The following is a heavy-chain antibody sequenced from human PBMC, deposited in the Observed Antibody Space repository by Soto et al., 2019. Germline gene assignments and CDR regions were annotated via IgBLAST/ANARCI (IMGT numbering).Heavy chain of an antibody. J-gene: IGHJ3*02. CDR2: IKQDGSEK. CDR3: ARATYYDFWSGYAFDI. V-gene: IGHV3-7*01. D-gene: IGHD3-3*01. CDR1: GFTFSSYW. Sequence: GGSLRLSCAASGFTFSSYWMSWVRQAPGKGLEWVANIKQDGSEKYYVDSVKGRFTISRDNAKNSLYLQMNSLRAEDRAVYYCARATYYDFWSGYAFDIWGQGTMVTVSS.